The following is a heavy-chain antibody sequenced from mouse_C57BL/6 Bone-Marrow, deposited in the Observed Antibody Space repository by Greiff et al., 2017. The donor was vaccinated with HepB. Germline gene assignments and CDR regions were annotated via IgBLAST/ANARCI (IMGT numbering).Heavy chain of an antibody. CDR2: IYPRSGNT. Sequence: QVQLQQSGAELARPGASVKLSCKASGYTFTSYGISWVKQRTGQGLEWIGEIYPRSGNTYYNEKFKGKATLTADKSSSTAYMELRSLTSEDSAVYFCASPNYGSSYVDYFDYRGQGTTLPVSS. J-gene: IGHJ2*01. V-gene: IGHV1-81*01. D-gene: IGHD1-1*01. CDR3: ASPNYGSSYVDYFDY. CDR1: GYTFTSYG.